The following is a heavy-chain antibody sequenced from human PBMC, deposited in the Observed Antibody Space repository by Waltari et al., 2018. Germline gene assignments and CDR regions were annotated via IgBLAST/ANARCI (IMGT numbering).Heavy chain of an antibody. D-gene: IGHD1-26*01. Sequence: QVQMVQSGAEVKKPGTSVNVSCKAYVGTSGSYAISRVPQAPGQGLAWMGGIIPIFGTANYAHKFQGRVTITADESTSTAYMELSSLRSEDTAVYYCAREYSGSYYSPFDYWGQGTLVTVSS. CDR1: VGTSGSYA. J-gene: IGHJ4*02. CDR2: IIPIFGTA. CDR3: AREYSGSYYSPFDY. V-gene: IGHV1-69*01.